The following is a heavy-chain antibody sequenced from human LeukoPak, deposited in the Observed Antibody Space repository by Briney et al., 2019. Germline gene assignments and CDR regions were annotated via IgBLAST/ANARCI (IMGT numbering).Heavy chain of an antibody. J-gene: IGHJ4*03. Sequence: SETLSLTCTVSGYSISSGYYWGWIRQPPGKGLEWIGSIYHSGSTHYNPSLKSRVTISVDTSKNQFSLKLSSVTAADTAVYYCARIWKGSSSWFRPYYFDYWGQGTTVTVSS. D-gene: IGHD6-13*01. CDR3: ARIWKGSSSWFRPYYFDY. CDR1: GYSISSGYY. CDR2: IYHSGST. V-gene: IGHV4-38-2*02.